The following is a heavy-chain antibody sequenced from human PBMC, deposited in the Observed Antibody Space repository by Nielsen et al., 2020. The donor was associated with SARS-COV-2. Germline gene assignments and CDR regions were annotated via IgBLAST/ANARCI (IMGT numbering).Heavy chain of an antibody. CDR1: AFTLSSQW. CDR3: VGGNYYYGMDV. J-gene: IGHJ6*02. Sequence: GESLKISCAASAFTLSSQWMGWVRHAPGKRLDWVADITQDGSAKVYVDSVKGRFTISRDNAKNSLYLQMNSVRAGDTAVYYCVGGNYYYGMDVWGQGTTVTVSS. CDR2: ITQDGSAK. V-gene: IGHV3-7*04.